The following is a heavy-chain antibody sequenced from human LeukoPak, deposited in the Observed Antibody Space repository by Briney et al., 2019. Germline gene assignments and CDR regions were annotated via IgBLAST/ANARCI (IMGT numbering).Heavy chain of an antibody. CDR3: ARDVRGVANLDY. J-gene: IGHJ4*02. Sequence: SETLSLTCTASGGSISSADYYWSWIRQPPGKGLEWIGYIYYSGSTYYNPSLKSRVTISVDTSKNQFPLKLSSVTAADTAVYYCARDVRGVANLDYWGQGTLVTVSS. V-gene: IGHV4-30-4*01. CDR1: GGSISSADYY. CDR2: IYYSGST. D-gene: IGHD3-10*01.